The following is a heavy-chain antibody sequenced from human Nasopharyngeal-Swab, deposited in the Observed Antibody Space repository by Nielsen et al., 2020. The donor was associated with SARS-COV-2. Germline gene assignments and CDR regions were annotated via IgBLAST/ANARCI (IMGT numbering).Heavy chain of an antibody. CDR1: GYSISSGYY. CDR2: IYHGGST. J-gene: IGHJ5*02. Sequence: SETLSLTCTVSGYSISSGYYWAWIRQPPGKGLEWIGSIYHGGSTYYTPSLESRVTISVDTSNNHFSLKLTSVTAAATAVYYCARELSNTPKYNWFDPWGQGTLVTVSS. V-gene: IGHV4-38-2*02. D-gene: IGHD5-18*01. CDR3: ARELSNTPKYNWFDP.